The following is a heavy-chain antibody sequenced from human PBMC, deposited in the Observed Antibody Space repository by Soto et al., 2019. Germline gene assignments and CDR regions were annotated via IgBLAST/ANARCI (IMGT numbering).Heavy chain of an antibody. J-gene: IGHJ4*02. CDR3: TLVGRHSGYETRYY. CDR1: GCTSSNAG. D-gene: IGHD5-12*01. V-gene: IGHV3-15*01. CDR2: IKSKTDGGTT. Sequence: GGPLRLSCAASGCTSSNAGMTWISQAPRKELEWVGRIKSKTDGGTTDYAAPVKGRFTISRDDSKNTLFLQMNSLKTEDTAVYYCTLVGRHSGYETRYYWGRGTLVTVS.